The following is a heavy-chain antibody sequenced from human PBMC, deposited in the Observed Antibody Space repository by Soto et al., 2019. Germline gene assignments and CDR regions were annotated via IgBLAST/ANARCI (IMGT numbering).Heavy chain of an antibody. CDR1: GFTFSSYG. CDR2: IWYDGSNK. V-gene: IGHV3-33*01. J-gene: IGHJ6*02. CDR3: ARDRRITGTPLRSGMDV. D-gene: IGHD1-7*01. Sequence: HPGGSLRLSCAASGFTFSSYGIHWVRQAPGKGLEWVAVIWYDGSNKYYADSVKGRFTISRDNSKNTMYLQMNSLRAEDTAVYYCARDRRITGTPLRSGMDVWGQGTTVTVSS.